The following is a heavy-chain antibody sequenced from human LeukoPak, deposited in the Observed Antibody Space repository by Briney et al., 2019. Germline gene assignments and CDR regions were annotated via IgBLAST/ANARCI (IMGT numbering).Heavy chain of an antibody. CDR2: INPNSGGT. Sequence: ASVKVSFKASAYTFTGYYMRWVRQAPGQGGEWKGWINPNSGGTNYAQKFQGRVTMTRDTSISTAYMELSRLRSDDTAVYYCARDLGYGDYMCWFDPWGQGTLVTVSS. J-gene: IGHJ5*02. CDR3: ARDLGYGDYMCWFDP. V-gene: IGHV1-2*02. D-gene: IGHD4-17*01. CDR1: AYTFTGYY.